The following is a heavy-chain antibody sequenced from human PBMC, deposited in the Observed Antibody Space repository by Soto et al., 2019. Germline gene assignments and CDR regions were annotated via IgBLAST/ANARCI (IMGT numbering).Heavy chain of an antibody. J-gene: IGHJ5*02. CDR1: GFTFSNYA. CDR2: ISFNGNYK. Sequence: GGSLILSCVSSGFTFSNYAMHWVRQAPGKGLEWVATISFNGNYKYYADSVRGRFTISRDNFKNTLYVQMNSLRVEDTALYYCAREDRERVKVDGYEAWGQATQVTV. D-gene: IGHD5-12*01. CDR3: AREDRERVKVDGYEA. V-gene: IGHV3-30-3*01.